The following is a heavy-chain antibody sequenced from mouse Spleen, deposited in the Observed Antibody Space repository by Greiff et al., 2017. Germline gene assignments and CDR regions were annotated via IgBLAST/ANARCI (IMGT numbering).Heavy chain of an antibody. V-gene: IGHV1-50*01. Sequence: QVQLQQSGAELVKPGASVKLSCKASGYTFTSYWMQWVKQRPGQGLEWIGEIDPSDSYTNYNQKFKGKATLTVDTSSSTAYMQLSSLTSEDSAVYYCALYGNYLGGYFDVWGAGTTVTVSS. CDR1: GYTFTSYW. CDR3: ALYGNYLGGYFDV. J-gene: IGHJ1*01. D-gene: IGHD2-1*01. CDR2: IDPSDSYT.